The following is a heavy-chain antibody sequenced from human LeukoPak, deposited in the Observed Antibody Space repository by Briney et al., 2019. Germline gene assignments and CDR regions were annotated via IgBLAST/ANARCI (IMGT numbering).Heavy chain of an antibody. CDR2: FDPEDGDT. D-gene: IGHD3-16*01. Sequence: ASVKVSRKVSGYTLTELSMHWVRQPPGKGLEWMGGFDPEDGDTIYAQKFQGRVTMTEDTSTDTAYMELSSLRSEDTAVYSCATFRFDYFDYWGQGTLVTVSS. V-gene: IGHV1-24*01. CDR3: ATFRFDYFDY. CDR1: GYTLTELS. J-gene: IGHJ4*02.